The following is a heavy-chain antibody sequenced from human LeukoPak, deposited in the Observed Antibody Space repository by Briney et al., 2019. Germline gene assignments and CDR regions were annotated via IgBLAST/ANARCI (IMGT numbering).Heavy chain of an antibody. D-gene: IGHD4-23*01. J-gene: IGHJ4*02. CDR1: GFTVSSKY. V-gene: IGHV3-53*01. CDR2: IYSGGST. Sequence: PGGSLRLSCAASGFTVSSKYMSWVRQAPGKGLEWVSVIYSGGSTYYADSVKGRFTISRDNSKNTLYLQMNSLRAEDTAVYHCAGHTVVTSWYWGQGTLVTVSS. CDR3: AGHTVVTSWY.